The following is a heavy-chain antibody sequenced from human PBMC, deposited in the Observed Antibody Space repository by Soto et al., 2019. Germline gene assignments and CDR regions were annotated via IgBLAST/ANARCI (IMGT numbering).Heavy chain of an antibody. V-gene: IGHV4-59*12. Sequence: SETLSLTCTVSGASISSYYWSWIRQAPGKGLEWIGYIYYSGSTYYNPSLKSRFTISVDKSKNQFSLKLSSVTAADTAVYYCARISGSYYYGMDVWGQGTTVTVSS. CDR1: GASISSYY. J-gene: IGHJ6*02. CDR3: ARISGSYYYGMDV. D-gene: IGHD1-26*01. CDR2: IYYSGST.